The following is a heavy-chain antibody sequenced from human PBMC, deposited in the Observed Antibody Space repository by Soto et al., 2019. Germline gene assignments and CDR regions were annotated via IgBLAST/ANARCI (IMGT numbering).Heavy chain of an antibody. J-gene: IGHJ6*02. D-gene: IGHD6-19*01. CDR3: AREEGHSSGWYGNYYGMDV. CDR2: IYSGGRT. V-gene: IGHV3-53*02. CDR1: GLPVRANY. Sequence: EVQLVETGEGLFRPGGSRNLPGAPSGLPVRANYRSWVPKAPGKGREGSSVIYSGGRTYYADSVKGRFTISRDNSKNTLYLQMNSLRAEDTAVYYCAREEGHSSGWYGNYYGMDVWGQGTTVTVSS.